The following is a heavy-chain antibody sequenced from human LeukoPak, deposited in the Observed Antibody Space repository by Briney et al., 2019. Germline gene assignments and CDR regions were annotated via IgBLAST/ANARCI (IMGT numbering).Heavy chain of an antibody. CDR2: ISYDGSNK. CDR1: GFTFSSYG. D-gene: IGHD3-10*01. J-gene: IGHJ4*02. Sequence: GGSLRLSCAASGFTFSSYGMHWVRQAPGKGLEWVAVISYDGSNKYYADSVKGRFTISRDNSKNTLYLQMNSLRAEDTAVYYCASGGGLDYWGQGTLVTVSS. CDR3: ASGGGLDY. V-gene: IGHV3-30*03.